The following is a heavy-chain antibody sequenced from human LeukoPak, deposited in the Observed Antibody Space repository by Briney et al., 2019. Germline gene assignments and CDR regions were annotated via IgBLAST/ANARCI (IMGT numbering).Heavy chain of an antibody. Sequence: GESLKISCKGSGYSFNTYWIGWVRQMPGKGLEWMGIIYPGDSDTKYSPSFQGQVTISADKSISTAYLQWSSLKASDTAMYYCARVITMVRGNYYYYYYMDVWGKGTTVTISS. CDR1: GYSFNTYW. J-gene: IGHJ6*03. CDR3: ARVITMVRGNYYYYYYMDV. V-gene: IGHV5-51*01. D-gene: IGHD3-10*01. CDR2: IYPGDSDT.